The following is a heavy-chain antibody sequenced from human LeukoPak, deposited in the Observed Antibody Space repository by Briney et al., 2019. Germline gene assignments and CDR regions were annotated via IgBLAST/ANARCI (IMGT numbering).Heavy chain of an antibody. Sequence: ASVKVSCKASGYTFTGHYMHWVRQAPGQGLEWMGWINPNSGGTNYAQKFQGRVTMTRDTPISTAYMELSRLRSDDTAVYYCARASIAPHDAFDIWGQGTMVTVSS. CDR1: GYTFTGHY. CDR3: ARASIAPHDAFDI. V-gene: IGHV1-2*02. J-gene: IGHJ3*02. D-gene: IGHD6-6*01. CDR2: INPNSGGT.